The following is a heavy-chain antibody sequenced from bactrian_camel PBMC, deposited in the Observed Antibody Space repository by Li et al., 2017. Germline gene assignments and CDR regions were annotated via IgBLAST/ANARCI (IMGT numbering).Heavy chain of an antibody. CDR3: AFAVVAGGLWYDSYEYHY. D-gene: IGHD7*01. J-gene: IGHJ4*01. CDR1: GYGNRGRC. CDR2: IYIGTESTT. Sequence: VQLVESGGGSVQPGGSLRLSCAVSGYGNRGRCMAWFRQAPGKKREGVAVIYIGTESTTYYFDSVKGRFTISLDNAKNTVDLQMTALKPEDTAWYYCAFAVVAGGLWYDSYEYHYWGQGTQVTVS. V-gene: IGHV3S1*01.